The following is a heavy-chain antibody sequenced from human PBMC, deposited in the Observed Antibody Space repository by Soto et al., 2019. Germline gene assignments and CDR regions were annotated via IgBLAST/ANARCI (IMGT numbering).Heavy chain of an antibody. Sequence: HPGGSLRLSCAASGFTFSSYAMHWVRQAPGKGLEWVAVISYDGSNKYYADSVKGRFTISRDNSKNTLYLQMNSLRAEDTAVYYCARRLDVSPGSYYYYYGMDVWGQGTTVTVSS. CDR1: GFTFSSYA. CDR3: ARRLDVSPGSYYYYYGMDV. CDR2: ISYDGSNK. J-gene: IGHJ6*02. V-gene: IGHV3-30-3*01. D-gene: IGHD2-2*03.